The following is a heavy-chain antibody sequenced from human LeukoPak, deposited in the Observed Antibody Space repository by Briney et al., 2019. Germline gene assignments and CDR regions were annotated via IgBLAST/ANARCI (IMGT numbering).Heavy chain of an antibody. J-gene: IGHJ5*02. Sequence: SETLSLTCAVSGGSISSSNWWSWVRQPPGKGLEWIGEIYHSGSTNYNPSLKGRVTISVDKSKNQFSLKLSSVTAADTAVYYCARAEGALWFGELEANWFDPWGQGTLVTVSS. D-gene: IGHD3-10*01. CDR3: ARAEGALWFGELEANWFDP. CDR2: IYHSGST. V-gene: IGHV4-4*02. CDR1: GGSISSSNW.